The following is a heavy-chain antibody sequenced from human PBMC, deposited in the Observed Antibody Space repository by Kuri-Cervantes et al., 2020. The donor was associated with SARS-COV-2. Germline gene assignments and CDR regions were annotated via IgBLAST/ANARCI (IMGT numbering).Heavy chain of an antibody. Sequence: SETLSLTCTVSGGSISSYYWSWIRQPPGKGLEWIGSIYYSGSTYYNPSLKSRVTISVDTSKNQFSLKLSSVTAADTAVYYCARQSEGSGSYYWGQGTLVTVSS. CDR3: ARQSEGSGSYY. V-gene: IGHV4-39*01. CDR1: GGSISSYY. J-gene: IGHJ4*02. D-gene: IGHD1-26*01. CDR2: IYYSGST.